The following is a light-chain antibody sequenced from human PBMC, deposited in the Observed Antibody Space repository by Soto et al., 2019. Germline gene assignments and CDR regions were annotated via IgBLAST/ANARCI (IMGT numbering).Light chain of an antibody. V-gene: IGKV3-11*01. CDR3: QHRGDWPVT. Sequence: EIVLTQSPATLSLSPGERATLSCRASQSISSYLAWYQQKPGQAPRLLISDASNRATGIPARFSGSGSGTDFTLIISSLEPEDFAVYYCQHRGDWPVTFGQGTRLEIK. J-gene: IGKJ5*01. CDR2: DAS. CDR1: QSISSY.